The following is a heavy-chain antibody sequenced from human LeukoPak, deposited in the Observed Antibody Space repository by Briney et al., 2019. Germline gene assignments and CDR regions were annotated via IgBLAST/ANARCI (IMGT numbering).Heavy chain of an antibody. CDR3: VREGSISYYFDY. CDR1: GFTFSSYS. V-gene: IGHV3-21*01. CDR2: ISSSSSYI. D-gene: IGHD2-2*01. J-gene: IGHJ4*02. Sequence: RGSLRLSCAVSGFTFSSYSMNWVRQAPGKGLEWVSSISSSSSYIYYADSVKGRYTISRDNAKNSLYLQMDSLRAEDTAVYYCVREGSISYYFDYWGQGTLVTVSS.